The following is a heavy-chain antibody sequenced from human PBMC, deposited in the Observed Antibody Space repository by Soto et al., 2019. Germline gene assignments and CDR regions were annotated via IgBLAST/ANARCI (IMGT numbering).Heavy chain of an antibody. D-gene: IGHD1-1*01. V-gene: IGHV3-33*01. J-gene: IGHJ4*02. CDR3: ARRGKWDYFDY. CDR1: GFTFSSYG. CDR2: MWYDGYNK. Sequence: QVQLVESGGGVVQPGRSLRLSCAASGFTFSSYGMHWVRQAPGKGMEWVAVMWYDGYNKYYGDSVKGRFTISRDSSKYTLYLQMNSLRAEDTAVYFCARRGKWDYFDYWGQGTLVTVSS.